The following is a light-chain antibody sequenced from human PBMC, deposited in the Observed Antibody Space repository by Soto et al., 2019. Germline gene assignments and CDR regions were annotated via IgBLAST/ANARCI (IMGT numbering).Light chain of an antibody. J-gene: IGLJ1*01. CDR2: DVS. CDR1: SSDVDTYNY. V-gene: IGLV2-14*03. CDR3: CSHSTGSTRYV. Sequence: QSVLTHPASVSGSHRQSIPISCSGISSDVDTYNYVSWYQLHPGKAPKVVIYDVSSRPSGVSNRFPGSRSGNTASLTISGLQAEDEAHYYCCSHSTGSTRYVFGTGTKVTVL.